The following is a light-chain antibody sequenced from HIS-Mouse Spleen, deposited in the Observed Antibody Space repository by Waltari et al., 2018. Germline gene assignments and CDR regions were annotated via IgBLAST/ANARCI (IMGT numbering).Light chain of an antibody. J-gene: IGLJ3*02. Sequence: NFMLTQPHSVSESPGKTVTISCTRSSGSIASNYVQWYQQRPGSAPTTVISEDNQRPSGVPDRFSGSIDSSSNSASLTISGLKTEDEADYYCQSYDSSNLVFGGGTKLTVL. CDR3: QSYDSSNLV. V-gene: IGLV6-57*04. CDR2: EDN. CDR1: SGSIASNY.